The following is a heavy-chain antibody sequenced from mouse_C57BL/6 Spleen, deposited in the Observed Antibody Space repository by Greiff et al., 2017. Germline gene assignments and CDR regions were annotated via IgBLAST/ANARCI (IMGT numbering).Heavy chain of an antibody. D-gene: IGHD2-1*01. Sequence: EVKVEESGGGLVQPGGSMKLSCVASGFTFSNYWMNWVRQSPEKGLEWVAQISLKSDNYATHYARSVKGRLTISRDDSKSSVYLQMSTLRAEDTGIYYCTGYFRFYLDYWRRGTTLTVSS. V-gene: IGHV6-3*01. J-gene: IGHJ2*01. CDR1: GFTFSNYW. CDR3: TGYFRFYLDY. CDR2: ISLKSDNYAT.